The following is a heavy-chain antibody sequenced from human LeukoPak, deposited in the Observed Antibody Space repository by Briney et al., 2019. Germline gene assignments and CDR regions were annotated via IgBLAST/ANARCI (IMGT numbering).Heavy chain of an antibody. J-gene: IGHJ1*01. Sequence: PSETLSLTCAVYGGSFSGYYWSWIRQPPGKGLEWIGEINHSGSTNYNPSLKSRVTISVGTSKNQFSLKLSSVTAADTAVHYCARGPPSGIQLWLIRSGAFQHWGQGTLVTVSS. CDR1: GGSFSGYY. CDR3: ARGPPSGIQLWLIRSGAFQH. D-gene: IGHD5-18*01. CDR2: INHSGST. V-gene: IGHV4-34*01.